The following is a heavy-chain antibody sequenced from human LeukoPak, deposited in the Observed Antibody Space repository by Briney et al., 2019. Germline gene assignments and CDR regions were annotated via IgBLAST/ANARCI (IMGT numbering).Heavy chain of an antibody. J-gene: IGHJ4*02. CDR1: GFTFSRYW. V-gene: IGHV3-7*03. CDR2: IKQDGGEI. D-gene: IGHD3-22*01. CDR3: ARDKGDYDTSGSLFVF. Sequence: PGGSLRLSCAASGFTFSRYWMSWVRQVPRKGLEWVANIKQDGGEIYYVDSVKGRFTISRDNAKSSLYPQMNSLRAGDTAIYYCARDKGDYDTSGSLFVFGGQGTLVTVSS.